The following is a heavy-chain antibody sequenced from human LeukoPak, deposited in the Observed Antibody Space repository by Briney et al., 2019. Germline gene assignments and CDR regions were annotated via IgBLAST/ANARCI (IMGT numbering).Heavy chain of an antibody. CDR1: AGFTFSDYW. V-gene: IGHV3-7*03. D-gene: IGHD6-19*01. CDR2: ISQDGREK. CDR3: VGGIGWQPDY. J-gene: IGHJ4*02. Sequence: GGSLRLSCAASAGFTFSDYWMNWVRQAPGKGLEWVAIISQDGREKLYVDSVRGRFTISRDNAKSSLYLQINSLRAEDTAVYYCVGGIGWQPDYWGQGTLVTVSS.